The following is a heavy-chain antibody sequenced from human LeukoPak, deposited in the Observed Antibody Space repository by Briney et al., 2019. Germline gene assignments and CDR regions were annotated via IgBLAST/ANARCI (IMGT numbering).Heavy chain of an antibody. CDR3: ARDTRGGYFHFDY. D-gene: IGHD3-9*01. CDR2: IIPIFGTA. CDR1: GGTFSSYA. V-gene: IGHV1-69*06. J-gene: IGHJ4*02. Sequence: SVKVSCKASGGTFSSYAISWVRQAPGQGLEWMGGIIPIFGTANYAQRFQGRVTITADKSTSTAYMELSSLRSEDTAVYYCARDTRGGYFHFDYWGQGTLVTVSS.